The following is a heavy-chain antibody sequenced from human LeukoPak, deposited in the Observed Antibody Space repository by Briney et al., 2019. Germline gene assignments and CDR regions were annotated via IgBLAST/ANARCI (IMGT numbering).Heavy chain of an antibody. CDR1: GFTFSSYW. V-gene: IGHV3-7*03. CDR2: IKQDGSEK. J-gene: IGHJ3*02. D-gene: IGHD3-9*01. Sequence: GGSLRLSCAASGFTFSSYWMSWVRQAPGKGLEWGPNIKQDGSEKYYVDSVKGRFTISRDNAKNSLYLQMNSLRAEDTAVYYCASELRYFDWLDAFDIWGQGTMVTVSS. CDR3: ASELRYFDWLDAFDI.